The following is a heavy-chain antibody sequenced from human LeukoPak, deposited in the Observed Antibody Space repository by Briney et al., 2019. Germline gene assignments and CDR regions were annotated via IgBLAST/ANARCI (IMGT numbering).Heavy chain of an antibody. V-gene: IGHV3-23*01. J-gene: IGHJ3*02. CDR1: RFTFSSYA. CDR2: ISGSGGST. D-gene: IGHD5-18*01. Sequence: GGSLRLSCAASRFTFSSYAMSWVRQAPGKGLEWVSGISGSGGSTDYADSVKGRFTISRDNSKNTLYLQMNSLRAEDMAFYYCAKGRIQLWSNDAFDIWGQGTMVTVSS. CDR3: AKGRIQLWSNDAFDI.